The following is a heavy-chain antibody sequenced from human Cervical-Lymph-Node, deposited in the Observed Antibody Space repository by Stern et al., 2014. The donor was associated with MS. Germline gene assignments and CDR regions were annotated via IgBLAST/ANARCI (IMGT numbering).Heavy chain of an antibody. CDR2: IITVLNTT. CDR3: ARDLGVGPSVS. D-gene: IGHD5/OR15-5a*01. J-gene: IGHJ5*02. CDR1: GGTFRTSA. V-gene: IGHV1-69*06. Sequence: VQLVESGAEVKKPWSSVKLSCKASGGTFRTSAVSWVRQAPGQGLQWMGGIITVLNTTNYAQKFQARVTITADKSTSTVYMPLQSISSEDTAVYYCARDLGVGPSVSWGQGTVVTVSP.